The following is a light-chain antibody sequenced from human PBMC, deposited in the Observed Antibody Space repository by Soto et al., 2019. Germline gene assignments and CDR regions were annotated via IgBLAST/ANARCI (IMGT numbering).Light chain of an antibody. CDR2: KAS. CDR3: QEYNSYSGT. J-gene: IGKJ1*01. Sequence: DIQMTQSPSTLSASVGDGFTITFRASQSISSWLAWYQQKPGKAPKLLIYKASSLESGVPSRFGGSGSGTEFTLSISSLQPDDFAIYYCQEYNSYSGTFGPGTKVDIK. V-gene: IGKV1-5*03. CDR1: QSISSW.